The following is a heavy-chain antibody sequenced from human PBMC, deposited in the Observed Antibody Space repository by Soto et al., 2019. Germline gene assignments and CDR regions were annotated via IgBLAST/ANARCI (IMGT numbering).Heavy chain of an antibody. CDR2: ISISSRTI. J-gene: IGHJ5*02. CDR1: GFTFRSYS. V-gene: IGHV3-48*02. CDR3: ARENRIEGSFDP. D-gene: IGHD2-21*01. Sequence: GGSLRLSGAASGFTFRSYSINWVRQAPGKGLEWVSYISISSRTIYYADSVKGRFTISRDDAKNSLYLQMNSLRDEDTSVYYCARENRIEGSFDPCGQGTLVTVSS.